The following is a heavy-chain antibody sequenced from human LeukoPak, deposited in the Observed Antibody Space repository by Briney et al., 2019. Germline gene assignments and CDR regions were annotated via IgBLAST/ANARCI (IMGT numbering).Heavy chain of an antibody. Sequence: GGSLRLSCAASGFTFSSYAMSWVRQAPGKGLEWVSAISGSGGSTYYADSVKGRFTISRDNSKNTLYLQMNSLRAEDTAVYYCAKGDLLVYYYYGMDVWGQGTTVTVSS. V-gene: IGHV3-23*01. D-gene: IGHD3-3*02. CDR2: ISGSGGST. CDR1: GFTFSSYA. J-gene: IGHJ6*02. CDR3: AKGDLLVYYYYGMDV.